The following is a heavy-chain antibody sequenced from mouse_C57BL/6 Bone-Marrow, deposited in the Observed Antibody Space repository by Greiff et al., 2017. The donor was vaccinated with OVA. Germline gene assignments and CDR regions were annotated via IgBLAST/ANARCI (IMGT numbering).Heavy chain of an antibody. CDR1: GYTFTSYW. D-gene: IGHD2-5*01. J-gene: IGHJ3*01. Sequence: VQLQQPGAELVRPGTSVKLSCKASGYTFTSYWMHWVKQRPGQGLEWIGVIDPSDSYTNYNQKFKGKATLTVDTSSSTAYMQLSSLTSEDSAVYYCARYSNYVAWLAYWGQGTLVTVSA. V-gene: IGHV1-59*01. CDR2: IDPSDSYT. CDR3: ARYSNYVAWLAY.